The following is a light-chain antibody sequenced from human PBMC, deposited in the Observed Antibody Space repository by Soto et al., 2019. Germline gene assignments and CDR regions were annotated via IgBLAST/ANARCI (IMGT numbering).Light chain of an antibody. CDR3: QQYGSSALT. J-gene: IGKJ4*01. V-gene: IGKV3-20*01. CDR1: QSVSSIY. CDR2: GAS. Sequence: EIVLTPSPGTLSLSPGERATLSCRASQSVSSIYLAWYQQKPGQAPRLLIYGASSRPTGIPDRFSGSGSGTDFTLTISRLEPEDFAVYYCQQYGSSALTFGGGTKVDI.